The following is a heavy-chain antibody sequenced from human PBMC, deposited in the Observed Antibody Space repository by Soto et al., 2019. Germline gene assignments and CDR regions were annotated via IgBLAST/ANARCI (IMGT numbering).Heavy chain of an antibody. Sequence: GGSLRLSCAASGFTFSHAWMSWVRQAPGKGLEWVGRIKSRADGGTKDYGAPVRGRFTISRDDSENMLYLQMNSLRAEDTAVYYCARFLYDQWGQGALVNVSS. CDR2: IKSRADGGTK. CDR3: ARFLYDQ. D-gene: IGHD2-21*01. V-gene: IGHV3-15*01. CDR1: GFTFSHAW. J-gene: IGHJ5*02.